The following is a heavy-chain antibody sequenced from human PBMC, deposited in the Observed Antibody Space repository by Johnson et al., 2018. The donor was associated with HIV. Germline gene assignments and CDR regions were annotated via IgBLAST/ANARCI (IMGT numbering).Heavy chain of an antibody. D-gene: IGHD3-3*01. V-gene: IGHV3-53*01. CDR3: ARGGGYYTSDAFDI. CDR2: GST. J-gene: IGHJ3*02. Sequence: GSTYYADSVKGRFTISRDNSKNTLYLQMNSLRAEDTAVYYCARGGGYYTSDAFDIWGQGTMVTVSS.